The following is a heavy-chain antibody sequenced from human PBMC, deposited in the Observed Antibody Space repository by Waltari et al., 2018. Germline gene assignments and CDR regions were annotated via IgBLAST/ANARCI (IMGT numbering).Heavy chain of an antibody. D-gene: IGHD3-10*01. Sequence: QVQLQESGPGLVKPSETLSLTCTASGCPIISYYWSWIRQPAGKGLEWIGRIYPGATPYYNPSLQTRIMMSVDTSQNQFSLKLSSVTAADTAVYYCARIYGSGTFIYMDVWGKGTTVTVSS. V-gene: IGHV4-4*07. CDR3: ARIYGSGTFIYMDV. CDR2: IYPGATP. J-gene: IGHJ6*03. CDR1: GCPIISYY.